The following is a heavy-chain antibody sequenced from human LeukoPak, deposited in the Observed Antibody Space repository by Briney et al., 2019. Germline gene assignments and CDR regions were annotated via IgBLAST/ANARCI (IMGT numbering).Heavy chain of an antibody. V-gene: IGHV3-7*01. D-gene: IGHD6-13*01. CDR1: GFTFRNYW. J-gene: IGHJ5*02. CDR3: ARDLAEYSNSWYSRP. Sequence: GGSLRLSCAASGFTFRNYWMTWVRQAPGRGLEWVANLNQYGDHKYYDDSVKGRFTISRDNARDSLYLEMNSLTVEDTAVYYCARDLAEYSNSWYSRPWGQGTLVTVSS. CDR2: LNQYGDHK.